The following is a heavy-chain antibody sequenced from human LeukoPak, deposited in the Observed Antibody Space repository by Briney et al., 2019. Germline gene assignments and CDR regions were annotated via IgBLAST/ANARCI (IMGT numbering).Heavy chain of an antibody. CDR3: AHGPDSGSYLDY. CDR2: IYWNDDK. V-gene: IGHV2-5*01. Sequence: KESGPTLVKPTQTLTLTCTFSGFSLSTSGVGVAWIRQPPGKALEWLAVIYWNDDKRYSPSLKSRLTITKDNSKNQVVLTMTNMDPVDTATYYCAHGPDSGSYLDYWGQGTLVTVSS. D-gene: IGHD1-26*01. J-gene: IGHJ4*02. CDR1: GFSLSTSGVG.